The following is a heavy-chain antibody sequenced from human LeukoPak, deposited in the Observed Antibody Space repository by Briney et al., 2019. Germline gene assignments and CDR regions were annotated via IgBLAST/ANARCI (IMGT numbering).Heavy chain of an antibody. D-gene: IGHD2-8*01. J-gene: IGHJ4*02. V-gene: IGHV4-34*01. CDR3: ARGRINGKFDF. CDR2: INHSGTT. CDR1: SGSFSGHY. Sequence: SGTLSLTCAVYSGSFSGHYWTWIRQSPGKGLEWIGEINHSGTTHYDPSLKSRLTISVDTSKNQFSLNLSSVTAADTAVYYCARGRINGKFDFWGQGTLVTVSS.